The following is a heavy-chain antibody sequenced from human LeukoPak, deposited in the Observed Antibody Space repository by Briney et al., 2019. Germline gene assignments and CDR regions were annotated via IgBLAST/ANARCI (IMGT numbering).Heavy chain of an antibody. Sequence: PGGSLRLSCAASGISFSDYWMNWVRQAPGKGLEWVAKIKPDGSEKYYVDSVKGRFTISRDNAKNSLFLQMNNLRAEDTAVYYCAREGYYDFWSGYLYYFDYWGQGTLVTVSS. V-gene: IGHV3-7*01. J-gene: IGHJ4*02. D-gene: IGHD3-3*01. CDR1: GISFSDYW. CDR2: IKPDGSEK. CDR3: AREGYYDFWSGYLYYFDY.